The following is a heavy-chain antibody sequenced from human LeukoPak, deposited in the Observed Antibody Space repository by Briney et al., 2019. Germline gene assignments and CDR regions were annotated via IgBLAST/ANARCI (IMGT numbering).Heavy chain of an antibody. J-gene: IGHJ3*02. CDR1: GGSISSYY. D-gene: IGHD3-22*01. V-gene: IGHV4-59*12. CDR2: IYHSGNT. Sequence: PSETLSLTCTVSGGSISSYYWSWIRQPPGKGLEWIGYIYHSGNTYYNPSLKSRVTISVDRSKNQFSLKLSSVTAADTAVYYCARAANTYYYDSSSLDIWGQGTMVTVSS. CDR3: ARAANTYYYDSSSLDI.